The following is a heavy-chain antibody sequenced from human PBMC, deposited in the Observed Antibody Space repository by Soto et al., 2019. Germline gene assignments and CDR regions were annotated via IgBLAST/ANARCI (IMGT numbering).Heavy chain of an antibody. J-gene: IGHJ4*02. CDR1: GGTFSSYA. CDR2: IIPIFGTA. V-gene: IGHV1-69*13. CDR3: ARDLPMIVVVPFDY. Sequence: SVKVSCKASGGTFSSYAISWVRQAPGQGLEWMGGIIPIFGTANYAQKFQGRVTITADESTSTAYMELNSLRAEDTAVYYCARDLPMIVVVPFDYWGQGTLVTVSS. D-gene: IGHD3-22*01.